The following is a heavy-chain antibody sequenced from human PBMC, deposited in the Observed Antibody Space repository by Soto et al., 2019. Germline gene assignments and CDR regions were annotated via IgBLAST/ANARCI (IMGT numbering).Heavy chain of an antibody. CDR2: ITSSGANT. Sequence: GGSLRLSCAASGFTFSSYAMSWVRQSPGKGLEWVSVITSSGANTYHADSVKGRFTISRDNSRNTLYLQLSSLRAEDTAVYYCAKGSASGSPYYFDYWGQGILVTVSS. V-gene: IGHV3-23*01. CDR1: GFTFSSYA. D-gene: IGHD6-25*01. CDR3: AKGSASGSPYYFDY. J-gene: IGHJ4*02.